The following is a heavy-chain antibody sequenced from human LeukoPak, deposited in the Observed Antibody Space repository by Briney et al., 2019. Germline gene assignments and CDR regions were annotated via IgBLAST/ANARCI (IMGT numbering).Heavy chain of an antibody. Sequence: GVSLRLSCVSSGFTVGTAWMSWVRQAPGKGLEWLGHIKSEGEGATTDYAAPAKGRFAISRDDSKNMIYLQMSSLKIDDTAIYYCIAHFPYFYGFDVWGKGTTVTVSS. CDR3: IAHFPYFYGFDV. D-gene: IGHD3-3*02. J-gene: IGHJ6*04. V-gene: IGHV3-15*01. CDR2: IKSEGEGATT. CDR1: GFTVGTAW.